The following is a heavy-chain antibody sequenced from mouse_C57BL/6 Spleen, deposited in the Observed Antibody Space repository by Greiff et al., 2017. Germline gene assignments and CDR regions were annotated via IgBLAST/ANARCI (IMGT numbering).Heavy chain of an antibody. CDR1: GFSLTSYG. D-gene: IGHD1-1*01. V-gene: IGHV2-6-1*01. J-gene: IGHJ1*03. CDR3: ARHEGSRSYWYFDV. CDR2: IWSDGST. Sequence: QVQLKESGPGLVAPSQSLSITCTVSGFSLTSYGVHWVRQPPGKGLEWLVVIWSDGSTTYNSALKSRLSISKDNSKSQVFLKMNSLQTDDTAMYYCARHEGSRSYWYFDVWGTGTTVTVSS.